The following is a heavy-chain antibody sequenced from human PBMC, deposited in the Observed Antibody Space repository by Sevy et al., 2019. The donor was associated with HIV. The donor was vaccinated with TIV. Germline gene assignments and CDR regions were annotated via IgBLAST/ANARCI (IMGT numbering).Heavy chain of an antibody. CDR3: ARDWTGTEYYYYGMDV. V-gene: IGHV4-59*13. D-gene: IGHD1-1*01. Sequence: SETLSLTCTVSGGSISSYYWSWIRQPPGKGLEWIGYIYYSGSTNYNPSLKSRVTISVDTSKNQFSLKLGSVTAADTAVYYCARDWTGTEYYYYGMDVWGQGTTVTVSS. CDR2: IYYSGST. CDR1: GGSISSYY. J-gene: IGHJ6*02.